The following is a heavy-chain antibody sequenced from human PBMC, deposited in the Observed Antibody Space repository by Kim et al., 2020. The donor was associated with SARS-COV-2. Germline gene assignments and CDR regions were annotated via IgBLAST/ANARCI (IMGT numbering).Heavy chain of an antibody. V-gene: IGHV3-11*01. CDR2: ISSIGSYV. CDR3: ARVPFGDLSAYYFDL. J-gene: IGHJ4*02. CDR1: GFTFSDYY. D-gene: IGHD3-10*01. Sequence: GGSLRLSCAASGFTFSDYYMTWIRQAPGKGLEWVSYISSIGSYVNYADSVKGRFTLSRDNAKNSLYLQMSSLRAEDTALYYCARVPFGDLSAYYFDLWGQGTLVTVSS.